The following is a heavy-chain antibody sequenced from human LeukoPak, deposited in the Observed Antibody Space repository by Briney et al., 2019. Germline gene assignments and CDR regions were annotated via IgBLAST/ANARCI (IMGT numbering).Heavy chain of an antibody. J-gene: IGHJ4*02. CDR2: ISSGGTST. CDR1: GFTFSSYA. CDR3: AKLRASGSVCSNY. Sequence: GGSLRLSCAASGFTFSSYAMNWVRQAPGKGLEWVSGISSGGTSTYFAASVKGRFTISRDNPKNTLYLQMNSLRAEDTAVYSCAKLRASGSVCSNYWGQGTLVTVSS. D-gene: IGHD6-19*01. V-gene: IGHV3-23*01.